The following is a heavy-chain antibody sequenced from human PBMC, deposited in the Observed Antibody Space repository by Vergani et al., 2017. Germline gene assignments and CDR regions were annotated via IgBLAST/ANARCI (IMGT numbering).Heavy chain of an antibody. CDR3: AHSYQGDCSSTSCYDNWFDP. D-gene: IGHD2-2*01. CDR1: GFSLSTSGVG. V-gene: IGHV2-5*02. J-gene: IGHJ5*02. CDR2: IYWDDDK. Sequence: QITLKESGPTLVKPTQTLTLTCTFSGFSLSTSGVGVGWIRQPPGKALEWLALIYWDDDKRYSPSLKSRLTITKDTSKNQVVLTMTNMDPVDTATYYCAHSYQGDCSSTSCYDNWFDPGGQGTL.